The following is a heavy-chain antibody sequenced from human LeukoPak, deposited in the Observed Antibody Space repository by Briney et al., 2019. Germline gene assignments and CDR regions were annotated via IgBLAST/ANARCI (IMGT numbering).Heavy chain of an antibody. CDR1: GYTFTGYY. CDR3: ADEFGLKWLAD. D-gene: IGHD6-19*01. V-gene: IGHV1-2*02. Sequence: ASVKVSCKASGYTFTGYYMHWVRQAPGQGLEWMGWINPNSGGTKYAQKFQGRVTMTRDTSISTAHMELSRLRSDDTAVYYCADEFGLKWLADWGQGTLVTVSS. J-gene: IGHJ4*02. CDR2: INPNSGGT.